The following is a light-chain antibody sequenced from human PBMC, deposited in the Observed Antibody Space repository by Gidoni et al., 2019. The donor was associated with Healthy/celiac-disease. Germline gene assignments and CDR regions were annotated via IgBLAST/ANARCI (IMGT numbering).Light chain of an antibody. Sequence: QSALTQPASVSGSPGQSITISCTGTRSDVGGYNSVSWYQPHPGKAPKLMIYDVNNRPSGVSNRFSGSKACNTAPPNISGLQAEDEADYYCSSYTSSSTSVVFGGGTKLTVL. CDR1: RSDVGGYNS. J-gene: IGLJ2*01. V-gene: IGLV2-14*03. CDR2: DVN. CDR3: SSYTSSSTSVV.